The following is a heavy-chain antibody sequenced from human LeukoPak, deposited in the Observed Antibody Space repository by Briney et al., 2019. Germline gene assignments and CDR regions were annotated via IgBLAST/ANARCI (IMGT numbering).Heavy chain of an antibody. Sequence: PGGSLRLSCAASGFTFSNAWMNWVRQAPGKGLEWVGRIKSKTDGGTTDYAAPVKGRFTISRDDSKNTLYLQMDSLKTEDTAVYYCSTTYYYDSSEGYWGQGTLVTVSS. D-gene: IGHD3-22*01. CDR2: IKSKTDGGTT. V-gene: IGHV3-15*07. CDR3: STTYYYDSSEGY. CDR1: GFTFSNAW. J-gene: IGHJ4*02.